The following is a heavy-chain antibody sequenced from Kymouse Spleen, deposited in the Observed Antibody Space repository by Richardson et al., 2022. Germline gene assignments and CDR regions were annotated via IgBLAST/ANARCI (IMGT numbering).Heavy chain of an antibody. Sequence: EVQLVESGGGLVQPGGSLKLSCAASGFTFSGSAMHWVRQASGKGLEWVGRIRSKANSYATAYAASVKGRFTISRDDSKNTAYLQMNSLKTEDTAVYYCTLQYYDILTGYYYGMDVWGQGTTVTVSS. D-gene: IGHD3-9*01. CDR2: IRSKANSYAT. J-gene: IGHJ6*02. CDR3: TLQYYDILTGYYYGMDV. CDR1: GFTFSGSA. V-gene: IGHV3-73*02.